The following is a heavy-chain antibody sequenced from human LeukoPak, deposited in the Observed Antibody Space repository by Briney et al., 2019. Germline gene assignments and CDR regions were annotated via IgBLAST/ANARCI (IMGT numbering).Heavy chain of an antibody. CDR3: ANGNSGYYYDSSGYYPQAFDI. J-gene: IGHJ3*02. V-gene: IGHV3-23*01. Sequence: GGSLRLSCAASGFTFSSYAMSWVRQAPGKGLEWVSAISGSGGSTYYADSVKGRFTISRDNSKNTLYLQMNSLRAEDTAVYYCANGNSGYYYDSSGYYPQAFDIWGQGTMVTVSS. D-gene: IGHD3-22*01. CDR1: GFTFSSYA. CDR2: ISGSGGST.